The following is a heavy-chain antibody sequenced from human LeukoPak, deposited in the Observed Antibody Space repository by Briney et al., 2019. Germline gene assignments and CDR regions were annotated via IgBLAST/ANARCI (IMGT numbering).Heavy chain of an antibody. D-gene: IGHD5-12*01. CDR3: ARSSGLVLNWYFDL. V-gene: IGHV1-18*01. CDR2: ISAYNGNT. J-gene: IGHJ2*01. Sequence: GASVKVSCKASGYTFTTYGIAWVRRAPGQGLEWMGWISAYNGNTNYAQKLQGRVTMTTDTSTSTAYMELRSLRSEDTAVYYCARSSGLVLNWYFDLWGRGTLVTVSS. CDR1: GYTFTTYG.